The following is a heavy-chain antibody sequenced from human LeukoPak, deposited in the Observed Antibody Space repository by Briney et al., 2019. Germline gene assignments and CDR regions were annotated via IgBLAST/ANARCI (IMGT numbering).Heavy chain of an antibody. V-gene: IGHV1-18*01. Sequence: GASVKVSCKAAGYTFTSYGISWVGQAPGQGLEWRGWISAYNGNTNYAKKLQGRGTMTTDTTTSTAYMELRSLLSDDTAVYYCARGPLWSGYYISSWYTYYFDYWGQGTLVTVSS. CDR3: ARGPLWSGYYISSWYTYYFDY. J-gene: IGHJ4*02. CDR1: GYTFTSYG. D-gene: IGHD3-3*01. CDR2: ISAYNGNT.